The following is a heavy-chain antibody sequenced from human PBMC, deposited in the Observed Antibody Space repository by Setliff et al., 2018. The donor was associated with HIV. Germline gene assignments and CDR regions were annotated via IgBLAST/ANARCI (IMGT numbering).Heavy chain of an antibody. J-gene: IGHJ3*02. CDR2: IYDSGST. V-gene: IGHV4-59*01. D-gene: IGHD6-13*01. Sequence: PSETLSLTCAVYGESFSPYCWNWIRQSPGKGLEWIGYIYDSGSTNYNPSLKSRVTVSLDTSKNQFSLKLRSVTAADTAVYYCAGTRRDYSGSGYFAFDIWGQGTTVTVSS. CDR3: AGTRRDYSGSGYFAFDI. CDR1: GESFSPYC.